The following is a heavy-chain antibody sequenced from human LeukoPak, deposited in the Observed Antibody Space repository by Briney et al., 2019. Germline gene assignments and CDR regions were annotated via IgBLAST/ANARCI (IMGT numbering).Heavy chain of an antibody. Sequence: GGSLRLSCAASGFTFNSSAMHWVRQAPGKGLEWVAVISYDGSNNYYADSLKGRFTISRDNSKNTLYLQMNSLSGEDTAVYYCAREAEQQLVSQDPFDYWGQGTLVTVSS. CDR2: ISYDGSNN. CDR3: AREAEQQLVSQDPFDY. J-gene: IGHJ4*02. V-gene: IGHV3-30-3*01. CDR1: GFTFNSSA. D-gene: IGHD6-13*01.